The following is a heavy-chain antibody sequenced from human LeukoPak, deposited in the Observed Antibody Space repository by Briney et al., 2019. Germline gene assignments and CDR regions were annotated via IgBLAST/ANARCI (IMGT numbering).Heavy chain of an antibody. V-gene: IGHV3-74*01. D-gene: IGHD2-21*02. J-gene: IGHJ4*02. CDR1: GFTFSSYA. Sequence: GGPLRLSCAASGFTFSSYAMHWGRRAPGKGLVWVSRVKSDGSSTSYADSVKGRFTISRDNARNTLYLQMNSLRAEATAVYYCARDGFLGPVTAYLDYWGQGTPVTVSS. CDR2: VKSDGSST. CDR3: ARDGFLGPVTAYLDY.